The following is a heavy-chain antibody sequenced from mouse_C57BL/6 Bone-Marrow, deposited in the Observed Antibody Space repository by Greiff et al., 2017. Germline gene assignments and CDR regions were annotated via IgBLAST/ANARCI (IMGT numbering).Heavy chain of an antibody. CDR3: ARLNWDEAGFAY. Sequence: QVQLQQSGPELVKPGASVKISCKASGYAFSSSWMNWVKQRPGKGLEWIGRISPGDGDTTYNGKFKGKATRPADKSSSTAYMQLSSLTSEDSAVYFCARLNWDEAGFAYWGQGTLVTVSA. J-gene: IGHJ3*01. V-gene: IGHV1-82*01. D-gene: IGHD4-1*01. CDR1: GYAFSSSW. CDR2: ISPGDGDT.